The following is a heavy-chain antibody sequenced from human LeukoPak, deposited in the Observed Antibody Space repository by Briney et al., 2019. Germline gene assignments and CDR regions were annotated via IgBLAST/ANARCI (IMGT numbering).Heavy chain of an antibody. Sequence: GASVKVSCKASGYTFTSYGISWVRQAPGQGLEWMGWISAYNGNTNYAQKLQGRVTMTTDTSTSTAYVELRSLRSDDTAVYYCARHAVGWFGELSQYYFDYWGQGTLVTVSS. CDR1: GYTFTSYG. D-gene: IGHD3-10*01. V-gene: IGHV1-18*01. J-gene: IGHJ4*02. CDR2: ISAYNGNT. CDR3: ARHAVGWFGELSQYYFDY.